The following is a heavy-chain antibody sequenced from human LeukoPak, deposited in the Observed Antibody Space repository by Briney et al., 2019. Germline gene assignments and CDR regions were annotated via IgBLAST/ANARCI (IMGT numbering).Heavy chain of an antibody. Sequence: PGGSLRLSCAVSGFSFSSYAMSWVRQAPGKGLEWVSAISGSGGSTYYADSVKGRFTISRDNSKNTLYLQMNSLRAEGTAVYYCAKVEKLYFDYWGQGTLVTVSS. V-gene: IGHV3-23*01. CDR3: AKVEKLYFDY. CDR2: ISGSGGST. J-gene: IGHJ4*02. CDR1: GFSFSSYA.